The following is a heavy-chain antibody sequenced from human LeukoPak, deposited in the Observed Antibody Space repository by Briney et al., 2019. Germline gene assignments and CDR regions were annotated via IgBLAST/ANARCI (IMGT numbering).Heavy chain of an antibody. D-gene: IGHD5-24*01. CDR2: MNPNSGNT. CDR3: AKTGDGYNSVDY. V-gene: IGHV1-8*01. Sequence: ASVKVSCKASGYTFTSYDINWVRQATGQGLEWMGWMNPNSGNTGYAQKFQGRVTMTRNTSISTAYMELSSLRSEDTAVYYCAKTGDGYNSVDYWGQGTLVTVSS. CDR1: GYTFTSYD. J-gene: IGHJ4*02.